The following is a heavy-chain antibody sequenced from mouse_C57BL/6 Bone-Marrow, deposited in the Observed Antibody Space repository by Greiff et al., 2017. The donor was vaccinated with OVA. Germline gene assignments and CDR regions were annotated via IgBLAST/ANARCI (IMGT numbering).Heavy chain of an antibody. CDR3: ARYLYYFDY. Sequence: EVKLMESGGGLVKPGGCLSLSCAASGFTFTDYYMSWVRQPPGKALEWLGFIRNKANGYTTEYSASVKGRFTISRDNSQSILYLQMNALRAEDSATYYCARYLYYFDYWGQGTTLTVSS. V-gene: IGHV7-3*01. J-gene: IGHJ2*01. CDR1: GFTFTDYY. CDR2: IRNKANGYTT.